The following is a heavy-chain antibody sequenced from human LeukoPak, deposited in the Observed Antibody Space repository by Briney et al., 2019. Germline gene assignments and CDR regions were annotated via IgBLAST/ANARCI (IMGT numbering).Heavy chain of an antibody. J-gene: IGHJ4*02. CDR3: ARERQNKDFWSGGDY. CDR1: GFTFSTYW. CDR2: IKQDGSEK. Sequence: GGSLRLSCAASGFTFSTYWMSWVRQAPGKGLEWVANIKQDGSEKYYVDSVKGRFTISRNNPKNSLYLQMNTLRPEDTAVYYCARERQNKDFWSGGDYWGQGTLVTVSS. V-gene: IGHV3-7*01. D-gene: IGHD3-3*01.